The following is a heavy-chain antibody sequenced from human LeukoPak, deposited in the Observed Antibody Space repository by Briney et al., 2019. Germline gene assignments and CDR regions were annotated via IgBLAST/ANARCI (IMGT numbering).Heavy chain of an antibody. CDR2: IYYSGST. V-gene: IGHV4-59*01. Sequence: SETLSLTCTVSGGSISSYYWSWIRQPPGKGLEWIGYIYYSGSTNYNPSLKSRVTISVDTSKNQFSLKLSSVTAADTAVYYCARDRPNDFWSGYYFYYGMDVWGQGTTVTVS. J-gene: IGHJ6*02. D-gene: IGHD3-3*01. CDR1: GGSISSYY. CDR3: ARDRPNDFWSGYYFYYGMDV.